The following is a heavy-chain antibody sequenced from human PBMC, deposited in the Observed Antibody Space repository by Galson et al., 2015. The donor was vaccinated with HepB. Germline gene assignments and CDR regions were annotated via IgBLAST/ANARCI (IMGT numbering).Heavy chain of an antibody. J-gene: IGHJ4*02. CDR2: IKSKTDGGTT. CDR3: TTDLPLHATAFDY. CDR1: GFTFSNAW. Sequence: SLRLSCAASGFTFSNAWMNWVRQAPGKGLEWVGRIKSKTDGGTTDYAAPVKGRFTISRDDSKNTLYLQMNSLKTEDTAVYYCTTDLPLHATAFDYWGQGTLVTVSS. D-gene: IGHD2-15*01. V-gene: IGHV3-15*07.